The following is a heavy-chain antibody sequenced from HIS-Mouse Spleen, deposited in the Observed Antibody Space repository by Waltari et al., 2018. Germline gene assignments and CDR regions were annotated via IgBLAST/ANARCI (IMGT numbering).Heavy chain of an antibody. CDR2: IYYSGST. Sequence: QLQLQESGPGLVKPSETLSLTCTVHGGSISSSRYYRGWIRQPPGKGLEWIGSIYYSGSTYYNPSLKSRVTISVDTSKNQFSLKLSSVTAADTAVYYCAREIPYSSSWYDWYFDLWGRGTLVTVSS. CDR1: GGSISSSRYY. J-gene: IGHJ2*01. CDR3: AREIPYSSSWYDWYFDL. V-gene: IGHV4-39*07. D-gene: IGHD6-13*01.